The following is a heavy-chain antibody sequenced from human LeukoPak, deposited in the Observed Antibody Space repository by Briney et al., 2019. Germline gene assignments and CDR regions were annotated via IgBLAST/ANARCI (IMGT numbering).Heavy chain of an antibody. V-gene: IGHV3-11*01. CDR1: GFTFSDYY. D-gene: IGHD3-10*01. J-gene: IGHJ6*03. Sequence: PGGSLRLSCAASGFTFSDYYMTWIRQAPGKGLEWISYISSSGSTIYYAGSVKGRFTISRDNAKNSLYLQMNSLGAEDTAVYYCARAPLGMVRGVTMDVWGKGTTVTVSS. CDR2: ISSSGSTI. CDR3: ARAPLGMVRGVTMDV.